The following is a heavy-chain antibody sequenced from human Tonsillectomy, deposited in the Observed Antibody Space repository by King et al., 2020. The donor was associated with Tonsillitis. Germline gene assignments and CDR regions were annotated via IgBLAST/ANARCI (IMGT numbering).Heavy chain of an antibody. CDR2: IDWDDDK. Sequence: VTLQESGLALVKPPQTLTLTCTFSGFSLSTSGMCVSWIRQPPGQALEWLALIDWDDDKYYSTSLKTRLTISKDTCKNQVVLTMTNMDPVDTATYYCARINYYDSSGYNGYFDYWGQGTLVTVSS. D-gene: IGHD3-22*01. J-gene: IGHJ4*02. CDR3: ARINYYDSSGYNGYFDY. CDR1: GFSLSTSGMC. V-gene: IGHV2-70*01.